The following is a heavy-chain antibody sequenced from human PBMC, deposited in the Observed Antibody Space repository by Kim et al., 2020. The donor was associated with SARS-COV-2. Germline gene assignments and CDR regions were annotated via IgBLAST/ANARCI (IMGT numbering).Heavy chain of an antibody. CDR2: IKQDGSEK. CDR3: ARDVGIVVVPGMVEAEFDY. CDR1: GFTFSSYW. J-gene: IGHJ4*02. V-gene: IGHV3-7*03. Sequence: GGSLRLSCAASGFTFSSYWMSWVRQAPGKGLEWVANIKQDGSEKYYVDSVKGRFTISRDNAKNSLYLQMNSLRAEDTAVYYCARDVGIVVVPGMVEAEFDYWGQGTLVTVSS. D-gene: IGHD2-15*01.